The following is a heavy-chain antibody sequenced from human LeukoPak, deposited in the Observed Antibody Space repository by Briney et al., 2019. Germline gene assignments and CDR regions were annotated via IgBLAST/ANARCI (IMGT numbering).Heavy chain of an antibody. J-gene: IGHJ4*02. Sequence: GGSLRLSCAASGFTFSSYWMSWVRQAPGKGLEWVANIKQDGSEKYYVDSVKGRFTTSRDNAKNSLYLQMNSLRAEDTAVYYCARNSPIYVSFGGGYRPPKISFDYGGKEPRVPAS. CDR3: ARNSPIYVSFGGGYRPPKISFDY. D-gene: IGHD3-16*02. V-gene: IGHV3-7*03. CDR1: GFTFSSYW. CDR2: IKQDGSEK.